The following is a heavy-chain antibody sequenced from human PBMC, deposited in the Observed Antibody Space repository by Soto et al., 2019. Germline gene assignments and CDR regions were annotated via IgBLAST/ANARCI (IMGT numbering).Heavy chain of an antibody. D-gene: IGHD6-19*01. CDR1: GFTVSSNY. CDR3: DSAVAGTFH. J-gene: IGHJ4*02. Sequence: GGSLRLSCTASGFTVSSNYMSWVRQAPGKGLEWVSVIYSGGTTYYADSVKGRFTISRDNSKNTLYLQMSSLRAEDTALYYCDSAVAGTFHWGQGTLVTVS. CDR2: IYSGGTT. V-gene: IGHV3-66*01.